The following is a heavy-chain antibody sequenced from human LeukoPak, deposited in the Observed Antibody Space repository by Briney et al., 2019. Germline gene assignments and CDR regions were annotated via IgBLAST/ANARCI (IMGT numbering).Heavy chain of an antibody. CDR2: IYATGIT. J-gene: IGHJ5*02. CDR1: GGAISSYY. Sequence: SETLSLTCTVSGGAISSYYWSWIRQPPGKGLEWSGYIYATGITNYNPSLKSRVTIPVDPSKHQSSLNLRSVTAADTAVYYCARHGSVRSPLGPWGQGTLVTVSS. D-gene: IGHD3-10*01. V-gene: IGHV4-4*09. CDR3: ARHGSVRSPLGP.